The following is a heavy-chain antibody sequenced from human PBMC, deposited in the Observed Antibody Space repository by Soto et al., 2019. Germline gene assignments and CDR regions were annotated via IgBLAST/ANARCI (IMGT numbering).Heavy chain of an antibody. J-gene: IGHJ6*03. CDR3: ARPLADCSGGSCYSYYMDV. CDR1: GGSISSSSYY. CDR2: IYYSGST. Sequence: SETLSLTCTVSGGSISSSSYYWGWIRQPPGKGLEWIGSIYYSGSTYYNPSLKSRVTISVDTSKNQFSLKLSSVTAADTAVYYCARPLADCSGGSCYSYYMDVWGKGTTVTVSS. D-gene: IGHD2-15*01. V-gene: IGHV4-39*01.